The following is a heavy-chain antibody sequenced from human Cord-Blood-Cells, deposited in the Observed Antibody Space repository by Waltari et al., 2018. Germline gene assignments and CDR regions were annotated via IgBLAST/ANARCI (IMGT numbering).Heavy chain of an antibody. CDR1: GVTFSSYP. V-gene: IGHV1-69*04. J-gene: IGHJ2*01. Sequence: QVQLVQSGAEVKKPGSSVKVSCKASGVTFSSYPIRWVRQAPGQGLEWMGRIIPILGIANYAQKFQGRVTITADKSTSTAYMELSSLRSEDTAVYYCARDNSYGDYGAWYFDLWGRGTLVTVSS. D-gene: IGHD4-17*01. CDR3: ARDNSYGDYGAWYFDL. CDR2: IIPILGIA.